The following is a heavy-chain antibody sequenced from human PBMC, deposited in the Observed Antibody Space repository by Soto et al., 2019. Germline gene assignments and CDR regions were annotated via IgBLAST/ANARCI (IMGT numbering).Heavy chain of an antibody. CDR2: IWYDGSNK. CDR3: ARDVVRGWYGMDV. J-gene: IGHJ6*02. D-gene: IGHD3-10*01. Sequence: GGSLRLSCAASGFTFSSYGMHWVRQAPGKGLEWVAVIWYDGSNKYYADSVKGRFTISRDNSKNTLYLQMNSLRAEDTAVYYCARDVVRGWYGMDVWGQGTTVTVSS. V-gene: IGHV3-33*01. CDR1: GFTFSSYG.